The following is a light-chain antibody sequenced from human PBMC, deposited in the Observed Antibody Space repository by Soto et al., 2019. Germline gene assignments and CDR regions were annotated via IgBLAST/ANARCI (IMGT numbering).Light chain of an antibody. CDR3: QQYYSTPVT. CDR1: QSVLHSSNSKNY. Sequence: MTQSPDSLAVSLGERATNNCKSSQSVLHSSNSKNYIAWYQQQPGQPPNLLIYWASTRESGVPDRFSGSGCGTDFTLTINSLQAENVAVYYGQQYYSTPVTGGGGTKADIK. V-gene: IGKV4-1*01. CDR2: WAS. J-gene: IGKJ4*02.